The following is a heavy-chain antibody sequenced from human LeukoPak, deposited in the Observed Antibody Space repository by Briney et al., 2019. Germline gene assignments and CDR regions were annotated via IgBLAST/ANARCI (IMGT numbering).Heavy chain of an antibody. J-gene: IGHJ6*03. D-gene: IGHD3-10*01. CDR3: ARHRASRSSGGYPGDYYYTDV. CDR2: IYLGDSDT. CDR1: GYSFSNEW. Sequence: GESLKISCKGSGYSFSNEWIGWVRQRPGKGLEWMGIIYLGDSDTRYSPSFQGQVTISADKSISTAYLQWSSLKASDTAMYYCARHRASRSSGGYPGDYYYTDVWGKGTTVTVSS. V-gene: IGHV5-51*01.